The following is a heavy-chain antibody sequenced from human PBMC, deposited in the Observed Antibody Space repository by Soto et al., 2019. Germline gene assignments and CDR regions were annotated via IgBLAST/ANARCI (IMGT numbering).Heavy chain of an antibody. J-gene: IGHJ5*02. CDR2: IYSGGST. D-gene: IGHD3-10*01. CDR3: ARGGGGPGDIRGVIHNWFDP. V-gene: IGHV3-53*01. Sequence: GESLKISCAASGFTVSSNYMSWVRQAPGKGLEWVSVIYSGGSTYYADSVKGRFTISRDNSKNTLYLQMNSLRAEDTAVYYCARGGGGPGDIRGVIHNWFDPWGQGTLVTVSS. CDR1: GFTVSSNY.